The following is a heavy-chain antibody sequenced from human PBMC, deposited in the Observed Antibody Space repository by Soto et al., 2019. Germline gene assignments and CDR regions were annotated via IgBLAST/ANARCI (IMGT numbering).Heavy chain of an antibody. Sequence: QVQLQESGPGLVKPSETLSLTCTVSGGSISSCYWSWIRQPPGKGLEWIGFIFYSGSTSYNPSLKSRVTLSIDTSEYQFSLKLNSVTAADTAVYYCASMIGDPVLSFDSWGQGTLVAVSS. D-gene: IGHD3-10*02. CDR1: GGSISSCY. V-gene: IGHV4-59*01. CDR2: IFYSGST. J-gene: IGHJ5*01. CDR3: ASMIGDPVLSFDS.